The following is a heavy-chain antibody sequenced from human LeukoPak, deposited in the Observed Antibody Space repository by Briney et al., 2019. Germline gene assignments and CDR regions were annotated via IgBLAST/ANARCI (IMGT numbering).Heavy chain of an antibody. J-gene: IGHJ4*02. CDR1: GGSFSGYY. V-gene: IGHV4-34*01. CDR3: ARGRSGGSYAPGY. Sequence: SETLSLTCAVYGGSFSGYYWSWIRQPPGKGLEWIGDINHSGSTNYNPSLKSRVTISVDTSKNQFSLKLSSVTAADTAVYYCARGRSGGSYAPGYWGQGTLVTVSS. D-gene: IGHD3-16*01. CDR2: INHSGST.